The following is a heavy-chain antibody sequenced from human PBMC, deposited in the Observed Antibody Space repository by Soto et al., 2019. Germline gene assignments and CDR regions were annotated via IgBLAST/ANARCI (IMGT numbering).Heavy chain of an antibody. Sequence: PGGSLRLSCSASGFTFSSYAMHWVRQAPGKGLEYVSAISGSGGSTYYADSVKGRFTISRDNSKNTLYLQMNSLRAEDTAVYYCAKGLDIVVVPAATRPYGMDVWGQGTTVNVSS. V-gene: IGHV3-64*04. CDR3: AKGLDIVVVPAATRPYGMDV. D-gene: IGHD2-2*01. CDR2: ISGSGGST. CDR1: GFTFSSYA. J-gene: IGHJ6*02.